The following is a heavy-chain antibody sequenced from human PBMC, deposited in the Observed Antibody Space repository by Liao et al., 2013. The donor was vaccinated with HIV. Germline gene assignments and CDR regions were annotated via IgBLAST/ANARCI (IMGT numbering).Heavy chain of an antibody. Sequence: QVQLQQWGAGLLKPSETLSLTCAVYGGSLSDYYWTWIRQSPGTGLQWVAEINHRGSGRYNPSLKSRATISLDTSKNQFSLKLSSVTAADTAVYYCARESLAFCSSTSCPRDYYYYYMAVWGKGTTVTVSS. CDR1: GGSLSDYY. V-gene: IGHV4-34*01. J-gene: IGHJ6*03. CDR3: ARESLAFCSSTSCPRDYYYYYMAV. D-gene: IGHD2-2*01. CDR2: INHRGSG.